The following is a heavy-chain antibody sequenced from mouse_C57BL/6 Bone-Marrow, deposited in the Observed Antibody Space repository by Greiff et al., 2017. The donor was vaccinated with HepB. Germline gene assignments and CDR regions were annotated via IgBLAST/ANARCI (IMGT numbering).Heavy chain of an antibody. J-gene: IGHJ1*03. CDR3: ARSHYYGLLGYFDV. CDR2: IYPGSGST. Sequence: QVQLQQPGAELVKPWASVKMSCKASGYTFTSYWITWVKQRPGQGLEWIGDIYPGSGSTNYNEKFKSKATLTVDTSSSTAYMQLSSLTSEDSAVYYCARSHYYGLLGYFDVWGTGTTVTVSS. D-gene: IGHD1-2*01. CDR1: GYTFTSYW. V-gene: IGHV1-55*01.